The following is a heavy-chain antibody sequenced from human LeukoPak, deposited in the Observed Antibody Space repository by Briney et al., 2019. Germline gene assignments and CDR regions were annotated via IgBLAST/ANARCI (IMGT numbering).Heavy chain of an antibody. V-gene: IGHV6-1*01. Sequence: SQTLSLTCAISGDSVSSNSAAWNWIRQSPSRGLEWLGRTYYRSKWYNDYAVSVKSRITINPDTSKNQFSLQLNSVTPEDTAVYYCARGSLDYYDSSGYYVGYYYYYMDVWGKGTTVTVSS. CDR1: GDSVSSNSAA. CDR2: TYYRSKWYN. D-gene: IGHD3-22*01. J-gene: IGHJ6*03. CDR3: ARGSLDYYDSSGYYVGYYYYYMDV.